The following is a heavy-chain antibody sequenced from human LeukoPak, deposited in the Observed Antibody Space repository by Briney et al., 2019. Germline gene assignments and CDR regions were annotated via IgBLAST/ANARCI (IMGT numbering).Heavy chain of an antibody. CDR1: GFTFSSYA. V-gene: IGHV3-15*01. Sequence: PGGSLRLSCAASGFTFSSYAMSWVRQAPGKGLEWVGRIKSKTDGGTTDYAAPVKGRFTISRDDSKNTLYLQMNSLKTEDTAVYYCTTDGVEYGTMIVVVLNAFDIWGQGTMVTVSS. CDR3: TTDGVEYGTMIVVVLNAFDI. CDR2: IKSKTDGGTT. J-gene: IGHJ3*02. D-gene: IGHD3-22*01.